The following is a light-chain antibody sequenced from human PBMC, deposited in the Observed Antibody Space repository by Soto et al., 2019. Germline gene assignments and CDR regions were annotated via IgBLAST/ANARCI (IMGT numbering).Light chain of an antibody. J-gene: IGLJ2*01. V-gene: IGLV2-8*01. CDR2: DVN. CDR3: NSFAGSAHVV. CDR1: SSDVGAYNY. Sequence: QSALAQPPSASGSPGQSVTISCTGTSSDVGAYNYVSWYQQHPGKAPKLIIYDVNQRPSGVPDRSSGSKSGNTASLTVSGLQAEDEAVYYCNSFAGSAHVVFGGGTKVTVL.